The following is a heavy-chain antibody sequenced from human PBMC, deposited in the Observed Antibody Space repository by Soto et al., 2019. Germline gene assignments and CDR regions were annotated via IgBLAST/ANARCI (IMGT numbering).Heavy chain of an antibody. V-gene: IGHV3-7*05. D-gene: IGHD3-10*01. J-gene: IGHJ4*02. CDR2: IKNDGTEK. Sequence: EVQLVESGGDWVQPGGSLRLSCAASGFTFSSSWMSWVRQASGRGPEWVASIKNDGTEKYYVASVRGRFTISRDNAMNSLYLQMNSLRADDTAIYYCARARSWGQGTLVTVSS. CDR3: ARARS. CDR1: GFTFSSSW.